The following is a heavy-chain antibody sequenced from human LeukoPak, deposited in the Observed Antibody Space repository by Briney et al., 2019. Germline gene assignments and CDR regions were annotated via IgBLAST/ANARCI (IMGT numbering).Heavy chain of an antibody. J-gene: IGHJ4*02. CDR2: IGGSGNDT. V-gene: IGHV3-23*01. CDR1: GFTFSSYA. D-gene: IGHD6-13*01. Sequence: GGSLRLSCAASGFTFSSYAMNWVRQAPGKGLEWVSAIGGSGNDTYYADSVRGRVTISRDTSKNTLFLQMNSLRAEDTAIYYCADGIIAAATNWGQGILVTVSS. CDR3: ADGIIAAATN.